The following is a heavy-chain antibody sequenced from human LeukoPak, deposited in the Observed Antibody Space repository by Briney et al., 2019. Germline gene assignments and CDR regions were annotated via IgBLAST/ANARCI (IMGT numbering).Heavy chain of an antibody. D-gene: IGHD6-6*01. Sequence: SETLSLTCTVSGGSISSSSYYWGWIRQPPGKGLEWIGSIYYRGSTYYNPSLKSRVTISVHTSKNQFSLKLSSVTAADTAVYYCARAQKGYSTSFGFDPWGQGTLVTASS. CDR1: GGSISSSSYY. V-gene: IGHV4-39*07. J-gene: IGHJ5*02. CDR2: IYYRGST. CDR3: ARAQKGYSTSFGFDP.